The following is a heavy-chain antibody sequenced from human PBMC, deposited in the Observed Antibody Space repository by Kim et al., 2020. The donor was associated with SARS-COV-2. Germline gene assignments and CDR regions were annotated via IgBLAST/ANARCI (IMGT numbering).Heavy chain of an antibody. Sequence: ASVKVSCKASGYTFTSYGISWVRQAPGQGLEWMGWISAYNGNTNYAQKLQGRVTMTTDTSTSTAYMELRSLRSDDTAVYYCARDWAQERTYYYDSSGHAGYWGQGTLVTVSS. D-gene: IGHD3-22*01. CDR1: GYTFTSYG. J-gene: IGHJ4*02. V-gene: IGHV1-18*01. CDR2: ISAYNGNT. CDR3: ARDWAQERTYYYDSSGHAGY.